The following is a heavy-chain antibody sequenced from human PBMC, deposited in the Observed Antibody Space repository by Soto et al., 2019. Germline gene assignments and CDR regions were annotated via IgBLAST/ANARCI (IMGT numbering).Heavy chain of an antibody. V-gene: IGHV4-39*01. D-gene: IGHD3-10*01. J-gene: IGHJ4*02. CDR2: IYYSGSA. Sequence: QLQLQESGPGLVKPSETLSLTCTVSGGSINNSSFYWGWVRQPPGKRLEWIGSIYYSGSAYYNPSLKSRPTIPVDTSKNQFSLNLGSVTAADPAVYFCARRPLVRGIIPYYFDSWGQGTLVTVSS. CDR1: GGSINNSSFY. CDR3: ARRPLVRGIIPYYFDS.